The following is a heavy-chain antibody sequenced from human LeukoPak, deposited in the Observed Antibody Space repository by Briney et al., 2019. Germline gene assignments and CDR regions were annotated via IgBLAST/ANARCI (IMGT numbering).Heavy chain of an antibody. CDR1: GYIFTNYW. D-gene: IGHD5-18*01. CDR2: IFPGDSDT. J-gene: IGHJ4*02. CDR3: ARKRGYSYGDLDC. Sequence: GDSLQISWKGSGYIFTNYWMGWGRQMPGKGLEWMGIIFPGDSDTRYCPSFQGQVTISADKSINTVYLQWSSLKASDTVMYYCARKRGYSYGDLDCWGQGTQVTVSS. V-gene: IGHV5-51*01.